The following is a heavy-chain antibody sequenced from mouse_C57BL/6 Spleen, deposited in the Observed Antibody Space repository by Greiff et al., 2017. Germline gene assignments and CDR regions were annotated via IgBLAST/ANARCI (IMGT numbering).Heavy chain of an antibody. CDR3: TRTYYYFDY. Sequence: VQGVESGAELVRPGASVTLSCKASGYTFTDYEMHWVKQTPVHGLEWIGAIDPETGGTAYNQKFKGKAILTADKSSSTAYMELRSLTSEDSAVYYCTRTYYYFDYWGQGTTLTVPS. V-gene: IGHV1-15*01. CDR2: IDPETGGT. CDR1: GYTFTDYE. D-gene: IGHD5-1*01. J-gene: IGHJ2*01.